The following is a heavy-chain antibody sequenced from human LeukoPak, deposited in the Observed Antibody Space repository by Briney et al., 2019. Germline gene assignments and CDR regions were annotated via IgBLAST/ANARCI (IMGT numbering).Heavy chain of an antibody. J-gene: IGHJ4*02. D-gene: IGHD1-26*01. CDR2: ISSSSSTI. CDR1: GFTFSSYS. Sequence: GGSLRLSCAASGFTFSSYSMNWVRQAPGKGLEWVSYISSSSSTIYYADSVKGRFTISRDNAKNSLYLQMNSLRAEDTAVYYCARDHSGSYFLAFDIWGQGTLVTVSS. CDR3: ARDHSGSYFLAFDI. V-gene: IGHV3-48*01.